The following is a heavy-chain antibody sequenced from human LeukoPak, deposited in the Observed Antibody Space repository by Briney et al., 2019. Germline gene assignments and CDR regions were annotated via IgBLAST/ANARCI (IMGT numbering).Heavy chain of an antibody. CDR3: AKDLDYYDTSVSDY. V-gene: IGHV3-23*01. Sequence: GGSLRLSCAASGFTFSSYWMSWVRQAPGKGLEWVSAISGSGGSTYYADSVKGRFTISRDNSKNTLYLQMNSLRAEDTAVYYCAKDLDYYDTSVSDYWGQGTLVTVSS. J-gene: IGHJ4*02. CDR1: GFTFSSYW. CDR2: ISGSGGST. D-gene: IGHD3-22*01.